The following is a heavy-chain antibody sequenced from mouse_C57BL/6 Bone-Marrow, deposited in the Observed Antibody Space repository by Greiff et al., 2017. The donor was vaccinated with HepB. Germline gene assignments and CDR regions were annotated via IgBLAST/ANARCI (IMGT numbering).Heavy chain of an antibody. CDR3: ARDSSGYSFAY. D-gene: IGHD3-2*02. J-gene: IGHJ3*01. CDR1: GYNFTSYT. CDR2: INPSSGYT. Sequence: VQLQQSGAELARPGASVKMSCKASGYNFTSYTMHWVKQRPGQCLEWIGYINPSSGYTKYNQKFKDKATLTADKSSSTAYMQLSSLTSEDSAVYYCARDSSGYSFAYWGQGTLVTVSA. V-gene: IGHV1-4*01.